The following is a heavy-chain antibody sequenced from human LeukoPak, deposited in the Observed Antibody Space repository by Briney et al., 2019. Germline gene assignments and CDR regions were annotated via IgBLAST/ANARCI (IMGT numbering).Heavy chain of an antibody. Sequence: GGSLRLSCAASGFTFSSYSMNWVRQALGKGLEWVSSISSSSSYIYYADSVKGRFTISRDNAKNSLYLQMNSLRAEDTAVYYCARGLYDSSGYYYLFDYWGQGTLVTVSS. CDR2: ISSSSSYI. CDR1: GFTFSSYS. V-gene: IGHV3-21*01. CDR3: ARGLYDSSGYYYLFDY. J-gene: IGHJ4*02. D-gene: IGHD3-22*01.